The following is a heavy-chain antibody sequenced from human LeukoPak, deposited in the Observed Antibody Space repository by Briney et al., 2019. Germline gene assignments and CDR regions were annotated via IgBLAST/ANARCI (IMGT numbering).Heavy chain of an antibody. Sequence: ASVKVSCKASGYTFTSYDINWVRQATGQGLEWMGWMNPNSGNTGYAQKFQGRVTMTRNTSISTAYMELSSLRSEDTAVYYCAINGYDSRFYYYMDVWGEGTTVTVSS. CDR2: MNPNSGNT. CDR3: AINGYDSRFYYYMDV. J-gene: IGHJ6*03. CDR1: GYTFTSYD. V-gene: IGHV1-8*01. D-gene: IGHD3-22*01.